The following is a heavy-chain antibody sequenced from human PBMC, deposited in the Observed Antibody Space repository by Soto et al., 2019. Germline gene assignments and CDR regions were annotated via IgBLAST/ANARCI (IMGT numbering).Heavy chain of an antibody. CDR2: FSACGDDGTT. V-gene: IGHV3-23*01. J-gene: IGHJ4*02. Sequence: GSLRLTCIASGFTFSSYSMCWVWMAPAKGLEWVSGFSACGDDGTTYYADSVKGRFTISIDNSKNTLFLHMNSLRAEDTATYYCEKKVNSASGSQYFDYFGQGTLVTVYS. CDR3: EKKVNSASGSQYFDY. D-gene: IGHD3-10*01. CDR1: GFTFSSYS.